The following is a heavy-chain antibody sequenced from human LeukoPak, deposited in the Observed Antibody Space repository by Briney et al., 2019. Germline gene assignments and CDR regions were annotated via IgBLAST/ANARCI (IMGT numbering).Heavy chain of an antibody. CDR1: GFSFGSFE. D-gene: IGHD1-26*01. J-gene: IGHJ4*02. CDR3: ASRVVGARFDY. CDR2: ISSSGSTI. Sequence: QPGGSLRLSCAASGFSFGSFEMNWVRQAPGKGLEWVSYISSSGSTIDYADSVKGRFTISRDNAKSSLYLEMNSLRAEDTAIYYCASRVVGARFDYWGQGTLVTVSS. V-gene: IGHV3-48*03.